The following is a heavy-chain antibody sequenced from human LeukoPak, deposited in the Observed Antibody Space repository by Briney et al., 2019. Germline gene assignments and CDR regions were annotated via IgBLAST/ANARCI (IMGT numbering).Heavy chain of an antibody. J-gene: IGHJ5*01. CDR2: IYYSGST. CDR1: GGSISGYY. V-gene: IGHV4-59*01. Sequence: SETLSLTCTVSGGSISGYYWSWIRQPPGKGLEWIGYIYYSGSTNYNPSLKSRVTISVDTSKNQFSLKLSSVTAADTAVYYCARREGVTEPWYDSWGQGPLVSVPS. D-gene: IGHD1-14*01. CDR3: ARREGVTEPWYDS.